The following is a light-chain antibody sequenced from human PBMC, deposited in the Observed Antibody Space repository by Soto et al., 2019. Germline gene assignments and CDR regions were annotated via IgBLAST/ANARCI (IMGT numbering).Light chain of an antibody. J-gene: IGKJ4*01. V-gene: IGKV3-20*01. CDR1: QSVTSNY. CDR3: QQYGRSLT. Sequence: EIVLTQSPATLSLSPGERATLSCRASQSVTSNYLAWYQQKPGQAPRLLIFGASSRATGIPDRFSGSGSGTDFTLTINRLEPEDFAVYYCQQYGRSLTFGGGTKVEIK. CDR2: GAS.